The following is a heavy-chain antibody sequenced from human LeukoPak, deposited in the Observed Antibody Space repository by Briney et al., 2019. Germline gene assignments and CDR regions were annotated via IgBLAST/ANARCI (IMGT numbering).Heavy chain of an antibody. D-gene: IGHD3-10*01. J-gene: IGHJ4*02. V-gene: IGHV1-46*01. CDR3: ARTLLGEWDRGFDY. CDR1: GYTFASYY. CDR2: INPSGGST. Sequence: ASVKVSCKASGYTFASYYMHWVRQAPGQGLEWMGIINPSGGSTNYAQKLQGRVTMTTDTSTSTAYMELRSLRYDDTAVYYCARTLLGEWDRGFDYWGQGTLVTVSS.